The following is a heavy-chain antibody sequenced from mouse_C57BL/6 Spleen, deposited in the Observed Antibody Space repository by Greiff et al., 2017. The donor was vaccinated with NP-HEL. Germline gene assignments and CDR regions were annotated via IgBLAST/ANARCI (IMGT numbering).Heavy chain of an antibody. CDR2: ISSGSSTI. Sequence: EVHLVESGGGLVKPGGSLKLSCAASGFTFSDYGMHWVRQAPEKGLEWVAYISSGSSTIYYADTVKGRFTISRDNAKNTLFLQMTSLRSEDTAMYYCARTFYGYDDVPFAYWGQGTLVTVSA. D-gene: IGHD2-9*01. J-gene: IGHJ3*01. V-gene: IGHV5-17*01. CDR3: ARTFYGYDDVPFAY. CDR1: GFTFSDYG.